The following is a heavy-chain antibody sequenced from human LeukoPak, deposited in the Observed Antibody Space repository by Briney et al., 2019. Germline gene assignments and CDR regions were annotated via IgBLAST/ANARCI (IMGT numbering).Heavy chain of an antibody. J-gene: IGHJ5*02. CDR2: ILNDGSQE. CDR3: ANPRPWDP. CDR1: GFTFSSYG. V-gene: IGHV3-33*06. Sequence: GRSLRLSCAASGFTFSSYGVHWVRQAPGKGLEWVAVILNDGSQEKYADSVKGRFTISRDNSKNTLFLQMNSLRAEDTAVYYCANPRPWDPWGQGTLVTVSS.